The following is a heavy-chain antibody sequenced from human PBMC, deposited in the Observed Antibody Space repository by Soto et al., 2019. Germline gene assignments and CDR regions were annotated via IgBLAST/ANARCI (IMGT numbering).Heavy chain of an antibody. CDR3: AHTDWELRNWFGP. CDR1: GFSLTTRGLG. Sequence: QITLTESGPPLVQPTQTLRLTCSFSGFSLTTRGLGVAWFRQPPGKALERLAGIYWDEDKRYSPLLKTRLTVAKDTPKNQVVLSMTNMDPVYTGTFYCAHTDWELRNWFGPWRQGIHVTVSS. CDR2: IYWDEDK. V-gene: IGHV2-5*02. J-gene: IGHJ5*02. D-gene: IGHD3-9*01.